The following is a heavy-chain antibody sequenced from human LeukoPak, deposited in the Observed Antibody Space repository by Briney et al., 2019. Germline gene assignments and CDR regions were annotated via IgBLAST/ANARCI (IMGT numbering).Heavy chain of an antibody. CDR1: GFTFSSYW. CDR2: IKQDGSEK. V-gene: IGHV3-7*01. Sequence: GGSLRLSCAASGFTFSSYWMSWVRQAPGKGLEWVANIKQDGSEKYYVDSVKGRFTISRDDAKNSLYLQMDSLTAGDTAVYYCVRDDSAWLYWGQGALVTVS. J-gene: IGHJ4*02. CDR3: VRDDSAWLY. D-gene: IGHD2-15*01.